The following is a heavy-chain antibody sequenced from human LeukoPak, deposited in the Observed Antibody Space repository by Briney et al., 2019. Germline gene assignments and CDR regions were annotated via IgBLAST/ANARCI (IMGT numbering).Heavy chain of an antibody. V-gene: IGHV4-4*07. CDR3: AGGQRGYSYGDDAFDI. J-gene: IGHJ3*02. CDR1: GGSISSYY. D-gene: IGHD5-18*01. CDR2: IYTSGST. Sequence: SETLSLTCTVSGGSISSYYWSWIRQPAGKGLEWIGRIYTSGSTNYNPSLKSRVTMSVDTSKNQFSLKLSSVTAADTAVYYCAGGQRGYSYGDDAFDIWGQGTMVTVSS.